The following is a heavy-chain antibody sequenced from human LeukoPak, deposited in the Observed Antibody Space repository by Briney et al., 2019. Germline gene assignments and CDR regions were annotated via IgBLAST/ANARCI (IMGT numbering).Heavy chain of an antibody. D-gene: IGHD3-10*01. CDR3: TRLASYSSGSYFIGME. J-gene: IGHJ4*02. CDR1: GLTFSNFG. V-gene: IGHV3-23*01. CDR2: ISGSGDST. Sequence: GGTLRLSCVASGLTFSNFGMSWVRQAPGKGLEWVSAISGSGDSTYYADSVKGRFTISRDNSKNTLYLQMNSLKTEDTAVYYCTRLASYSSGSYFIGMEWGQGTLVTVSS.